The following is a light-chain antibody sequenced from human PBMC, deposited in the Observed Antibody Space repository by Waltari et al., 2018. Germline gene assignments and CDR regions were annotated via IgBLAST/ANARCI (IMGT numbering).Light chain of an antibody. J-gene: IGKJ4*01. CDR2: SAS. Sequence: EIVMTQSPATLSVSPGEKVPLSCRASQTVIRNLAWYQQKPGQAPRLLIYSASVRATGIPARFSGSGSETEFTLTISSLQSEDFALYYCQQYNKWPPLTFGGGTKVEIK. V-gene: IGKV3-15*01. CDR1: QTVIRN. CDR3: QQYNKWPPLT.